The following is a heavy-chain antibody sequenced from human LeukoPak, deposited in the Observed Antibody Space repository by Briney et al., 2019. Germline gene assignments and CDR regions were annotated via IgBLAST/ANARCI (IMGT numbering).Heavy chain of an antibody. J-gene: IGHJ3*02. V-gene: IGHV1-46*01. CDR3: ASFPYRYCSSTSCDAFDI. CDR2: INPSGGST. Sequence: ASVKVSCKASGYTFTSYYMHWVRQAPGQGLGWMGIINPSGGSTSYAQKFQGRVTMTRDMSTSTVYMELSSLRSEDTAVYYCASFPYRYCSSTSCDAFDIWGQGTMVTVSS. D-gene: IGHD2-2*01. CDR1: GYTFTSYY.